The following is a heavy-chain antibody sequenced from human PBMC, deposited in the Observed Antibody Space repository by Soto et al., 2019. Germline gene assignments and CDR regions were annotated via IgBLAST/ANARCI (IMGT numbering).Heavy chain of an antibody. V-gene: IGHV4-34*01. Sequence: NPSETLSLTCAVYGGSFSGYYWSWIRQPPGKGLEWIGEINHSGSTNYNPSLKSRVTISVDTSKNQFSLKLSSVTAADTAVYYCARGGDCSGGSCLAPFDYWGQGTLVTVSS. CDR1: GGSFSGYY. J-gene: IGHJ4*02. D-gene: IGHD2-15*01. CDR3: ARGGDCSGGSCLAPFDY. CDR2: INHSGST.